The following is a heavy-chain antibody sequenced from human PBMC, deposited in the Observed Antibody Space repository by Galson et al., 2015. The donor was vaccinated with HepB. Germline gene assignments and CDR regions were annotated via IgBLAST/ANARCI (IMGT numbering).Heavy chain of an antibody. Sequence: ALVKPTQTLTLTCTFSGFSLSTSGVGVGWIRQPPGKALEWLALIYWDDDKRYSPSLKSRLTITKDTSKNQVVLTMTNMDPVDTATYYCAHRLIPNYYGSGIGAFDIWGQGTMVTVSS. CDR1: GFSLSTSGVG. D-gene: IGHD3-10*01. J-gene: IGHJ3*02. V-gene: IGHV2-5*02. CDR2: IYWDDDK. CDR3: AHRLIPNYYGSGIGAFDI.